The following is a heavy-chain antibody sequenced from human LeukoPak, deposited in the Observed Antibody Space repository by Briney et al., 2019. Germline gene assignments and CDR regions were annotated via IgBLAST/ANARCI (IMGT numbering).Heavy chain of an antibody. Sequence: GGSLRLSCAASGFTFSSYEMNWVRQAPGKGLEWVSYISSSGSTIYYADSVKGRFTIFRDNAKNSLYLQMNSLRAEDTAVYYCARRYCSSTSCLLDYWGQGTLVTVSS. CDR3: ARRYCSSTSCLLDY. D-gene: IGHD2-2*01. V-gene: IGHV3-48*03. J-gene: IGHJ4*02. CDR1: GFTFSSYE. CDR2: ISSSGSTI.